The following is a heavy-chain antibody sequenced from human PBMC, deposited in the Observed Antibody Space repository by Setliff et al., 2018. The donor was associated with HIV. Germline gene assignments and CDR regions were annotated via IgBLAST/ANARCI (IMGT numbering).Heavy chain of an antibody. CDR1: GFTFGDYA. D-gene: IGHD6-19*01. V-gene: IGHV3-49*03. J-gene: IGHJ4*02. CDR2: IRSKAYGGTT. Sequence: PGGSLRLSCTASGFTFGDYAMSWFRQAPGKGLEWVGFIRSKAYGGTTEYAESVKGRFTISRDDSKSIAYLQMNSLKTEDTAVYYCTRVFSLIYSSGWHGFDYWGQGTLVTVSS. CDR3: TRVFSLIYSSGWHGFDY.